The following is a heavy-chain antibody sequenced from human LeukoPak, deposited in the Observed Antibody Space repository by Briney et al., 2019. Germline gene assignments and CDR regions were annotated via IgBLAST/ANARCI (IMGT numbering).Heavy chain of an antibody. CDR1: GFTFDDYG. D-gene: IGHD3-9*01. CDR3: ARATDYAILTGYYSSGYYFDY. J-gene: IGHJ4*02. Sequence: GGSLRLSCAASGFTFDDYGMSWVRQAPGKGLEWVSGINWNGGSTGYADSVKGRFTISRDNAKNSLYLQMNSLRAEATALYYCARATDYAILTGYYSSGYYFDYWGQGTLVTVSS. CDR2: INWNGGST. V-gene: IGHV3-20*04.